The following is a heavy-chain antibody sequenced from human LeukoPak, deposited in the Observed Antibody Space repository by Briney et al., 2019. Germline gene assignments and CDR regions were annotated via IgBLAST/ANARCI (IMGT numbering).Heavy chain of an antibody. Sequence: GGSLRLSCAASGFTFSSYSMNWVRQAPGKGLEWVSYISSSSSTIYYADSVKGRLTISRDNAKNSLYLQMNSLRAEDTAVYYCASRYCSSTSCYWDAFDIWGQGTMVTVSS. CDR2: ISSSSSTI. D-gene: IGHD2-2*01. V-gene: IGHV3-48*01. J-gene: IGHJ3*02. CDR3: ASRYCSSTSCYWDAFDI. CDR1: GFTFSSYS.